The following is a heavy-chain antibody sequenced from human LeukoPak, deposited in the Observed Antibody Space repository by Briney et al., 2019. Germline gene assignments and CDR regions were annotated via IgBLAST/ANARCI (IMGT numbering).Heavy chain of an antibody. J-gene: IGHJ3*02. CDR2: IYYSGTT. V-gene: IGHV4-59*08. Sequence: EASETLSLTCTVSGGSLSTYFRTWIRQPPGKGLEWIGYIYYSGTTNYNPSLKSRVTISVDTSKNQFSLKLSSVTAADTAVYYCARRTGEGAFDIWGQGTMVTVSS. CDR1: GGSLSTYF. D-gene: IGHD3-16*01. CDR3: ARRTGEGAFDI.